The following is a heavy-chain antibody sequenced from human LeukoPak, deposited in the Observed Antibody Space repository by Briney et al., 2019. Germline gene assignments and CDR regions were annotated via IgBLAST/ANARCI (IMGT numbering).Heavy chain of an antibody. Sequence: GVSLRLSCAASGFTVNSNYLSWVRQDPGKGLEWVSTLYNTGNTYYADSVKGRFSISRDNSKNTLFLQMNSLRAEDTAVYYCARLTPAAGRLYFVDWGPGTLVTVSS. V-gene: IGHV3-53*01. CDR1: GFTVNSNY. CDR2: LYNTGNT. J-gene: IGHJ4*02. CDR3: ARLTPAAGRLYFVD. D-gene: IGHD6-13*01.